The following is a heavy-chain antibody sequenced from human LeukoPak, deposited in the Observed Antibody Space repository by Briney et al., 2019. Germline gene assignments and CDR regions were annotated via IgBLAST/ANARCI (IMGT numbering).Heavy chain of an antibody. CDR2: INHSGST. V-gene: IGHV4-34*01. CDR3: ASLGHYGGNA. D-gene: IGHD4-23*01. CDR1: GFTFSSYS. Sequence: GSLRLSCAASGFTFSSYSFNWVRQAPGKGLEWIGEINHSGSTNYNPSLKSRVTISVDTSKNQFSLKLSSVTAADTAVYYCASLGHYGGNAWGQGTLVTVSS. J-gene: IGHJ5*02.